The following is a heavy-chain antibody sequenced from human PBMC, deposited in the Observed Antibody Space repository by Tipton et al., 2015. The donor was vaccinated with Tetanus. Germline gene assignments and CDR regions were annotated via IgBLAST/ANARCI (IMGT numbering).Heavy chain of an antibody. CDR3: ARPIKQWLVPVDS. D-gene: IGHD6-19*01. J-gene: IGHJ4*02. CDR2: VYYTGDT. CDR1: GDSVSGYY. Sequence: GLVKPSETLSLTCTVSGDSVSGYYWSWIRQPPGKGLEWVGYVYYTGDTNYNPSLKSRVTISMDTSKTHFYLNLSSVTAADTAVYYCARPIKQWLVPVDSWGQGTLVTVSS. V-gene: IGHV4-59*02.